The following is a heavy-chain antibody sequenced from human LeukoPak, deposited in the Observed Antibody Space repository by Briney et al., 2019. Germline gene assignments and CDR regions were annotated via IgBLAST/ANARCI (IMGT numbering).Heavy chain of an antibody. Sequence: VASVKVSCKASGYTFTSYGISWVRQAPGQGREWMGWISAYNGNTNNAQNLQGRVTMTTDTSTSTAYMELRSLRSDDTAVYYCARDEGYYDSSNEYWGQGTLVTVSS. CDR3: ARDEGYYDSSNEY. V-gene: IGHV1-18*01. D-gene: IGHD3-22*01. CDR2: ISAYNGNT. CDR1: GYTFTSYG. J-gene: IGHJ4*02.